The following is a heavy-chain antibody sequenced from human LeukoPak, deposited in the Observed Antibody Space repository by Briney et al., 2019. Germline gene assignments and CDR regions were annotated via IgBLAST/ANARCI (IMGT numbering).Heavy chain of an antibody. J-gene: IGHJ4*02. Sequence: PGGSLRLSCAASGFTVSSNYMSWVRQAPGKGLEWVSVIYSGGATYYADSVKGRFTISRDNSKNTLYLQMNSLRVEDTAVYYCASPPSTVTTYLDYWAREPWSPSPQ. CDR3: ASPPSTVTTYLDY. V-gene: IGHV3-66*01. CDR2: IYSGGAT. CDR1: GFTVSSNY. D-gene: IGHD4-17*01.